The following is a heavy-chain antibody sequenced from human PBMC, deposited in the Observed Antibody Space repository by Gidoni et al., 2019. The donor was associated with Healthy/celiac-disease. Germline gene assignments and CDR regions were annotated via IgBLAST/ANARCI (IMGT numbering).Heavy chain of an antibody. J-gene: IGHJ5*02. CDR3: ARHVPYDSSGYYFLGWFDP. D-gene: IGHD3-22*01. Sequence: QVQLVQSGAEVKKPVSSVKVSCKASGGTFSSYAISWVRQAPGQGLEWMGGIIPIFGTANYAQKFQGRVTITADESTSTAYMELSSLRSEDTAVYYCARHVPYDSSGYYFLGWFDPWGQGTLVTVSS. CDR1: GGTFSSYA. V-gene: IGHV1-69*01. CDR2: IIPIFGTA.